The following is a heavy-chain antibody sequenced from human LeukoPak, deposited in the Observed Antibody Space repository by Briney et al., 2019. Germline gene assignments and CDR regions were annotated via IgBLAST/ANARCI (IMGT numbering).Heavy chain of an antibody. Sequence: PGGSLRLSCAASGFTFSDYYMSWIRQAPGKGLEWVSGISWNSGSIGYADSVKGRFTISRDNAKNSLYLQMNSLRAEDTALYYCAKDMGALYYDILTGVYFDYWGQGTLVTVSS. V-gene: IGHV3-9*01. D-gene: IGHD3-9*01. J-gene: IGHJ4*02. CDR3: AKDMGALYYDILTGVYFDY. CDR2: ISWNSGSI. CDR1: GFTFSDYY.